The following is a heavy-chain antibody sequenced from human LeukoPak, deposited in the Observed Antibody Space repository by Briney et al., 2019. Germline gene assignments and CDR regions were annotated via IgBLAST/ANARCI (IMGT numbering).Heavy chain of an antibody. CDR3: AKDGIVVSYFAY. J-gene: IGHJ4*02. CDR2: ISYDGSNK. D-gene: IGHD3-22*01. V-gene: IGHV3-30*18. CDR1: GFTFSSYG. Sequence: GRSLRLSCAASGFTFSSYGIHWVRQAPGKGLEWVAIISYDGSNKYYADSVKGRFTISRDNSKNTLYLQMNSLRAEDTAMYCCAKDGIVVSYFAYWGQGTLVTVSS.